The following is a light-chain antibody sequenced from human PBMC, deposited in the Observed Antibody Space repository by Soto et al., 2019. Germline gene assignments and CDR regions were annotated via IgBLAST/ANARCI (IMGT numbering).Light chain of an antibody. V-gene: IGKV1-39*01. CDR1: QNISSY. CDR2: AAS. CDR3: QQTYSTPFT. J-gene: IGKJ2*01. Sequence: DIQMTQSPSSLSASVGDRVTITCRASQNISSYLNWYQQKPGKAPNLLIYAASSLQSGVPSRFSGSGSATKFTLTIRSLQPEDFAMFFCQQTYSTPFTFGQGTQLDIK.